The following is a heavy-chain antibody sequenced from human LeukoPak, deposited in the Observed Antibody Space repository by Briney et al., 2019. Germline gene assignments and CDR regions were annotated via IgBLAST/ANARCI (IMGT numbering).Heavy chain of an antibody. Sequence: SETLSLTCTVSGGSISSYDWSWIRQPPGKGPEWIGYMYYSGSTNYNPSLKSRVTISVDTSKNQFSLKLSSVTAADTAVYYCAGMTQLRYFDPSGFDPWGQGTLVTVSS. CDR2: MYYSGST. CDR1: GGSISSYD. D-gene: IGHD3-9*01. V-gene: IGHV4-59*01. J-gene: IGHJ5*02. CDR3: AGMTQLRYFDPSGFDP.